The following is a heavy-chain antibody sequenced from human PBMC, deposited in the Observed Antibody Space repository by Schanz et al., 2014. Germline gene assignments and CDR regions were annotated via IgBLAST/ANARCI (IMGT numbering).Heavy chain of an antibody. V-gene: IGHV1-18*01. D-gene: IGHD3-9*01. CDR2: ISVYTGNT. CDR3: ARDAADFYDILTEEDY. J-gene: IGHJ4*02. Sequence: QVQLVQSGAEVKKPGASVKVSCKASGYTFTTYAMSWVRQAPGQGLEWVGWISVYTGNTKYGQKLQGRVPMTTDTSTSTAYMELRSLRSDDTAVYYCARDAADFYDILTEEDYWGQGTLVTVSS. CDR1: GYTFTTYA.